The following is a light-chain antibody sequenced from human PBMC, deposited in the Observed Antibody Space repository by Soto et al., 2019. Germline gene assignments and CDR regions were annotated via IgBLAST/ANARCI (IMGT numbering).Light chain of an antibody. CDR1: SSDVGGYNF. Sequence: QSVLTQPASVSGSPGQSITISCTGTSSDVGGYNFVSWYQHRPGDAPRLIIYEVSDRPSGISNRFSGSKSGNTASLTISGLQAEEEADFYCFSYTNSNTRLFGGGTKLTVL. J-gene: IGLJ3*02. V-gene: IGLV2-14*01. CDR2: EVS. CDR3: FSYTNSNTRL.